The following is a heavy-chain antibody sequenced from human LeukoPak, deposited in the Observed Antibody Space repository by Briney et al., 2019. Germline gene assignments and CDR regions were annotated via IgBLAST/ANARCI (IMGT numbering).Heavy chain of an antibody. D-gene: IGHD3-22*01. CDR1: GFTFSNYA. V-gene: IGHV3-30*04. CDR2: ISFDGSNK. J-gene: IGHJ3*02. Sequence: TGGSLRLSCAASGFTFSNYAMHWVRQAPGKGLEWVAVISFDGSNKYYADSVKGRLTISRDYSKNTLYLQMNSLRAEDTAVYYCARDRWYYYDNSDYYHDAFDTWGQGTVVTVSS. CDR3: ARDRWYYYDNSDYYHDAFDT.